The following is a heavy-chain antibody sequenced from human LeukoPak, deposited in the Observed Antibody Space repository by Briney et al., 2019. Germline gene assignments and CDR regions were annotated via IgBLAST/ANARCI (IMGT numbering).Heavy chain of an antibody. Sequence: GALRLSWAASGFTLSDYYMSWIRQASGKGVGWVSYISSSGSTIYYADSVKGRFTISRDNAKNSLYLQMNSLRAEDTAVYYCARLGYSYGYVNWFDPWGQGTLVTVSS. CDR3: ARLGYSYGYVNWFDP. CDR1: GFTLSDYY. D-gene: IGHD5-18*01. CDR2: ISSSGSTI. V-gene: IGHV3-11*01. J-gene: IGHJ5*02.